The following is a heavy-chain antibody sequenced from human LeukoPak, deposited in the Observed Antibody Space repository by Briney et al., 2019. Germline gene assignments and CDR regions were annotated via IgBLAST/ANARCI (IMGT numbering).Heavy chain of an antibody. CDR1: GGSISSGDYY. CDR2: IYYSGST. V-gene: IGHV4-30-4*01. CDR3: ARESTVTNYGQFDY. J-gene: IGHJ4*02. D-gene: IGHD4-17*01. Sequence: SETLSLTCTVSGGSISSGDYYWSWIRQPPGKGLEWIGYIYYSGSTYYNPSLKSRVTISVDTSKNQFSLKLSSATAADTAVYYCARESTVTNYGQFDYWGQGTLVTVSP.